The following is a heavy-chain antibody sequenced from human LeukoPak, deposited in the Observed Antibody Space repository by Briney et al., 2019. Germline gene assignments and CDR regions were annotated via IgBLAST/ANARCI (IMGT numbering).Heavy chain of an antibody. V-gene: IGHV4-59*01. J-gene: IGHJ6*02. CDR1: GGSISSYY. CDR3: AREHYVWGSYHTTYGMDV. CDR2: IYYSGST. Sequence: SETLSLTCTVSGGSISSYYWSWIRQPPGKGLEWIGYIYYSGSTNYNPSLKSRVTISVDTSKNQFSLKLSSVTAADTAVYYCAREHYVWGSYHTTYGMDVWGQGTTVTVSS. D-gene: IGHD3-16*02.